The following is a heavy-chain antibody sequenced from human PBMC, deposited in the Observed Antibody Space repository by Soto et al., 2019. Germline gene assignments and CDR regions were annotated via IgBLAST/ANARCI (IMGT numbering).Heavy chain of an antibody. CDR3: ARLALGYCSGGTCYSGAFDI. D-gene: IGHD2-15*01. J-gene: IGHJ3*02. Sequence: GASVKVSCKASGYTFTGYYMHWVRQAPGQGLEWMGWINPKSGGTNYSQKIQGWVTMTRDTSISTAYMELSRLKSDDTAVYYCARLALGYCSGGTCYSGAFDIWGQGTMVTVSS. V-gene: IGHV1-2*04. CDR1: GYTFTGYY. CDR2: INPKSGGT.